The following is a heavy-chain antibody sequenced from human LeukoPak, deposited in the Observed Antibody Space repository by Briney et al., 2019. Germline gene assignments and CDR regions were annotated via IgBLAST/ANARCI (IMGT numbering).Heavy chain of an antibody. CDR3: ARASGGASFDY. Sequence: PSETLSLTCTVSGGSISSGGYYWSWIRLHPGKGLEWIGYIYYSGSTYYNPSLKSRVTISVDTSKNQFSLKLSSVTAADMAVYYCARASGGASFDYWGQGTLVTVSS. J-gene: IGHJ4*02. D-gene: IGHD1-14*01. CDR1: GGSISSGGYY. V-gene: IGHV4-31*03. CDR2: IYYSGST.